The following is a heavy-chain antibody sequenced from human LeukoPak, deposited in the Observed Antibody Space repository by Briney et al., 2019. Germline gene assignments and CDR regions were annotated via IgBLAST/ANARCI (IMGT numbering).Heavy chain of an antibody. V-gene: IGHV3-23*01. CDR2: ISDTGGRT. J-gene: IGHJ4*02. CDR3: AKRGVVIRVILVGFHKEAYYFDS. CDR1: GITLSNYG. Sequence: GGSLRLSCAVSGITLSNYGMTWVRQPPGKGLDWVAGISDTGGRTNYADSVKSRLTISRDNPKNTLYLQMNSLRAEDTAVYFCAKRGVVIRVILVGFHKEAYYFDSWGQGALVTVSS. D-gene: IGHD3-22*01.